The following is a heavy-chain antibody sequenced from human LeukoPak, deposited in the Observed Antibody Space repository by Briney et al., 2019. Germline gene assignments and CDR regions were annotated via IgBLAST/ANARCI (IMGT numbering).Heavy chain of an antibody. V-gene: IGHV3-7*01. Sequence: PGGSLRLSCAASGFTFSSYWMSWVRQAPGEGLEWVANIKQDGSEKYYVDSVKGRFTISRDNAKNSLYLQMNSLRAEDTAVYYCARASRRITMIVVRGAFDIWGQGTMVTVSS. CDR1: GFTFSSYW. CDR2: IKQDGSEK. CDR3: ARASRRITMIVVRGAFDI. D-gene: IGHD3-22*01. J-gene: IGHJ3*02.